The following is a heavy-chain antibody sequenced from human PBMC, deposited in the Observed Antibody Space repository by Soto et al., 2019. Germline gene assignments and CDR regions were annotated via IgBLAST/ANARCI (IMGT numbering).Heavy chain of an antibody. Sequence: GGALRLSCAASGFTFSSYAMHWVRQAPGKGLEWVAVISYDGSNKYYADSVKGRFTISRDNSKNTLYLQMNSLRAEDTAVYYCARGPLDEVAGIGYWGQGTLVTVSS. D-gene: IGHD6-19*01. CDR3: ARGPLDEVAGIGY. CDR2: ISYDGSNK. CDR1: GFTFSSYA. J-gene: IGHJ4*02. V-gene: IGHV3-30-3*01.